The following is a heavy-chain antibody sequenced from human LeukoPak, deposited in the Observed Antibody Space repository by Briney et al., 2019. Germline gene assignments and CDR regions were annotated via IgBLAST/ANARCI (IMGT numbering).Heavy chain of an antibody. Sequence: SETLSLTCTVSGGSISSSSYYWGWIRQPPGKGLEWIGSIHYSGSTYYNPSLKSRVTISVDTSKNQFSLKLSSVTAADTAVYYCARDQERWPFDYWGQGTLVTVSS. CDR1: GGSISSSSYY. CDR3: ARDQERWPFDY. J-gene: IGHJ4*02. CDR2: IHYSGST. D-gene: IGHD1-1*01. V-gene: IGHV4-39*07.